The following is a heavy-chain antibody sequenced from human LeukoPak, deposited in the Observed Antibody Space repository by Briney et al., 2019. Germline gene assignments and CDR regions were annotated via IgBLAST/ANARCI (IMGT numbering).Heavy chain of an antibody. CDR2: ISGSGGST. D-gene: IGHD6-13*01. CDR3: AKVGSYSSSWYFDY. Sequence: GGSLRLSCAASGFTFSSYAMSWVRQAPGKGLEWVSAISGSGGSTYYADSVKGRFTVSRDNSKNTLYLQMNSLRAEDTAVYYCAKVGSYSSSWYFDYWGQGTLVTVSS. V-gene: IGHV3-23*01. CDR1: GFTFSSYA. J-gene: IGHJ4*02.